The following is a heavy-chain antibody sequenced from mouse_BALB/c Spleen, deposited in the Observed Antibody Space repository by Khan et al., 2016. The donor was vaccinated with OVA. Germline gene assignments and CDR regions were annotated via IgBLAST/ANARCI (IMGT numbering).Heavy chain of an antibody. CDR2: IWSAGST. V-gene: IGHV2-2*02. Sequence: QVQLQQSGPGLVQPSQSLSITCTVSGFSLTNYSVHWVRQSPGKGLEWLGVIWSAGSTDYNAAFISRLTIRKDNSRSQVIFKMHSLQPNDTAIYYCARRGYDYGRGALFAYWGQGTLVTVSA. CDR1: GFSLTNYS. D-gene: IGHD2-4*01. CDR3: ARRGYDYGRGALFAY. J-gene: IGHJ3*01.